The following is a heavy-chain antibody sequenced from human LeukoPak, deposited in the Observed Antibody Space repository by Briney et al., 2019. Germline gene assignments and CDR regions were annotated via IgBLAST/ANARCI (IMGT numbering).Heavy chain of an antibody. D-gene: IGHD6-25*01. J-gene: IGHJ6*03. CDR2: INNSGTT. CDR3: ASSRGYTSGLWYYYMDV. CDR1: GGSFSGYY. Sequence: KPSETLSLTCAVYGGSFSGYYWSWIRQPPGKGLEWIAEINNSGTTNYNPSLKGRVTISVDTSKNQFSLKLSSVTAADTAVYYFASSRGYTSGLWYYYMDVWDKGTTVTVSS. V-gene: IGHV4-34*01.